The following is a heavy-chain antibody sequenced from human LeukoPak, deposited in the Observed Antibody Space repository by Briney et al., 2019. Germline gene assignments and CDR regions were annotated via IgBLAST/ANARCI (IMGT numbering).Heavy chain of an antibody. J-gene: IGHJ6*02. CDR1: GGSISSYY. Sequence: SETLSLTCTVSGGSISSYYWSWIRQPPGKGLEWIGYIYYSGSTNYNPSPKSRVTISVDTSKNQFSLKLSSVTAADTAVYYCARGSLDYYGSGSYYNVYYYYYGMDVWGQGTTVTVSS. V-gene: IGHV4-59*12. D-gene: IGHD3-10*01. CDR3: ARGSLDYYGSGSYYNVYYYYYGMDV. CDR2: IYYSGST.